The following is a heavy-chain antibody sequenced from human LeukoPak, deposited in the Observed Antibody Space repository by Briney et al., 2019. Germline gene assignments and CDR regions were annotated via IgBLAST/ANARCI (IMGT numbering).Heavy chain of an antibody. CDR3: ASQRYSRTGRFDY. Sequence: PSETLSPTCTVSGASMTNFYWTWIRRPPGKPLEWLGYIYHSGNSNYNPSRKSRVTISVDTSKNQFSLKMNSVTAADTAIYYCASQRYSRTGRFDYWGQGVLVTVSS. J-gene: IGHJ4*02. CDR1: GASMTNFY. CDR2: IYHSGNS. D-gene: IGHD6-13*01. V-gene: IGHV4-59*08.